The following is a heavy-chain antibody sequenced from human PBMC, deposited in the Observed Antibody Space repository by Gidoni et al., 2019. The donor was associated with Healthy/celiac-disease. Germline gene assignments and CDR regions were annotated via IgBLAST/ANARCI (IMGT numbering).Heavy chain of an antibody. Sequence: ELQLVESGGGLVQPGGSLRLSCAASRFPFTSYAMSWVRQAPGKGLEWFSAISGSGGSTYDADSVKGRFTISRYNAKNTLYLQMNSLRAEDTAVYYCAKNWGRVITYPEDLGWGQGTLVTVSS. CDR1: RFPFTSYA. CDR3: AKNWGRVITYPEDLG. V-gene: IGHV3-23*04. J-gene: IGHJ4*02. D-gene: IGHD7-27*01. CDR2: ISGSGGST.